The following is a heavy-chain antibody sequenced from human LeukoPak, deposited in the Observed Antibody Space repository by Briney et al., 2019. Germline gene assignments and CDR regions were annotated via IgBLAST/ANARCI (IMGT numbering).Heavy chain of an antibody. CDR3: ARAEAVAGSWAFDI. V-gene: IGHV3-48*03. Sequence: GGSLRLSCAASGFTFSSYEMNWVRQAPGKGLEWVSYISSSGSTIYYADSVKGRFTISRDNAKNSLYLQMNSLRAEDTAVYYCARAEAVAGSWAFDIWGQGTMVTVSS. CDR1: GFTFSSYE. D-gene: IGHD6-19*01. J-gene: IGHJ3*02. CDR2: ISSSGSTI.